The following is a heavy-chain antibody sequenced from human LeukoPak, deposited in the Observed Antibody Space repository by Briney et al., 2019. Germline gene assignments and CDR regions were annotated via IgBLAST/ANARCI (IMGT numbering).Heavy chain of an antibody. CDR2: INPSGGST. J-gene: IGHJ4*02. D-gene: IGHD3-10*01. V-gene: IGHV1-46*01. CDR3: ASGIGFGELTDY. CDR1: GYTFTSYY. Sequence: GASVKVSCKASGYTFTSYYMHWVRQAPGQGLEWMGIINPSGGSTSYAQKFQGRVTMTRDTSITTTYMEWRSLISDDTAVYYCASGIGFGELTDYWGQGTLVTVSS.